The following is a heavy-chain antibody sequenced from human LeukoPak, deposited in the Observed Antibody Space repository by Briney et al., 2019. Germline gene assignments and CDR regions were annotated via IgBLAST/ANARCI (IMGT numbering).Heavy chain of an antibody. CDR3: ARGDKELVFKRRKGGFDP. J-gene: IGHJ5*02. D-gene: IGHD6-13*01. CDR1: GFTFSNYW. V-gene: IGHV3-74*01. CDR2: INSDGINT. Sequence: PGGSLRLSCAASGFTFSNYWMHWVRQAPGKGLVWVSRINSDGINTSYADSMKGRFTISRDNSKNTLYLQMNSLRAEDTAVYYCARGDKELVFKRRKGGFDPWGQGTLVTVSS.